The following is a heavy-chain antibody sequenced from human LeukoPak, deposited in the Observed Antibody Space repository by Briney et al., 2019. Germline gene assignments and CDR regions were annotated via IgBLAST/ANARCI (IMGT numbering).Heavy chain of an antibody. CDR2: ISSSGSTI. Sequence: GGSLRLSCAASGFTFSSYEMNWVRQAPGKGLEWVSYISSSGSTIYYADSVKGRFTISRDNSKNTLYLQMNSLRAEDTAVYYCAKDPYTSGPSWGQGTLVTVSS. CDR3: AKDPYTSGPS. CDR1: GFTFSSYE. J-gene: IGHJ5*02. D-gene: IGHD6-19*01. V-gene: IGHV3-48*03.